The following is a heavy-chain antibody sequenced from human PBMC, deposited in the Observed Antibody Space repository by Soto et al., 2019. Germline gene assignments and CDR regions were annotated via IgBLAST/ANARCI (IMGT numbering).Heavy chain of an antibody. CDR2: INAGNGNT. D-gene: IGHD6-19*01. CDR3: ARGIAVAGTPGFDY. Sequence: ASVKVSCKASGYTFTSYAMHWVRQAPGQRLEWMGWINAGNGNTKYSQKFQGRVTITRDTSASTAYMELSSLRSEDTAVYYCARGIAVAGTPGFDYWGQGTLVTVSS. J-gene: IGHJ4*02. V-gene: IGHV1-3*01. CDR1: GYTFTSYA.